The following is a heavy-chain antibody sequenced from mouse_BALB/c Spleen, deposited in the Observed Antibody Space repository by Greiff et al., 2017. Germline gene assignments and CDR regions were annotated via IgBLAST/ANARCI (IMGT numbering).Heavy chain of an antibody. V-gene: IGHV7-3*02. J-gene: IGHJ2*01. Sequence: EVKLVESGGGLVQPGGSLRLSCATSGFTFTAYYMSWVRQPPGKALEWLGFIRNKANGYTTEYSASVKGRFTISRDNSQSILYLQMNTLRAEDSATYYCARDMDYWGQGTTLTVSS. CDR2: IRNKANGYTT. CDR3: ARDMDY. CDR1: GFTFTAYY.